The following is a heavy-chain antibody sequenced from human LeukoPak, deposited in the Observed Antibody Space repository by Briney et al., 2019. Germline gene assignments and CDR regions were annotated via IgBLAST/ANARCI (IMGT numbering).Heavy chain of an antibody. V-gene: IGHV4-59*01. CDR2: IYYSGST. D-gene: IGHD4-11*01. Sequence: SETLSLTCTVTGGSISSYYWSWIRQPPGKGLEWIGYIYYSGSTNYNPSLKSRVTISVDTSKNQFSLKLSSVTAADTAVYYCARDDYRVFDPWGQGTLVTVSS. CDR1: GGSISSYY. J-gene: IGHJ5*02. CDR3: ARDDYRVFDP.